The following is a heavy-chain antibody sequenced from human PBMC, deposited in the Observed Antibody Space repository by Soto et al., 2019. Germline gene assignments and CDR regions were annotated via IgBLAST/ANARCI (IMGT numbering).Heavy chain of an antibody. CDR1: GYTFTGYY. V-gene: IGHV1-2*04. D-gene: IGHD2-15*01. J-gene: IGHJ6*02. Sequence: QVQLVQSGAEVKKPGASVKVSCKASGYTFTGYYMHWVRQAPGQGLEWMGWINPNRGGNNYAQKFQGWVSMTRDKSIIPAYLELSRLRSDDTAVYYCARDRSPTKMGLRHYYGMDVWGQGTTVTVSS. CDR3: ARDRSPTKMGLRHYYGMDV. CDR2: INPNRGGN.